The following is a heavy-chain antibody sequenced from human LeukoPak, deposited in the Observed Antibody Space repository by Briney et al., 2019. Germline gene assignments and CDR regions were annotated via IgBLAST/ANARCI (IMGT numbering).Heavy chain of an antibody. J-gene: IGHJ6*02. D-gene: IGHD3-9*01. Sequence: ASVKVSCKASGYTFTSYDINWVRQAPGQGLEWMGWMNPNSGNTGYAQKFQGRVTMTRNTSISTAYMELSSLRSEDTAVYYCAVADFDYYYYYGMDVWGQGTTVTVSS. CDR2: MNPNSGNT. CDR3: AVADFDYYYYYGMDV. CDR1: GYTFTSYD. V-gene: IGHV1-8*01.